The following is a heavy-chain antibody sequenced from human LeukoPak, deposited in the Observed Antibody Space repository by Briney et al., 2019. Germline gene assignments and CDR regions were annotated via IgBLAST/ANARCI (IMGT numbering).Heavy chain of an antibody. CDR3: ARRAYYYDSSGYYLRGYYYYMDV. D-gene: IGHD3-22*01. Sequence: GASVKVSCKASGYTFTSYDINWVRQATGQGLEWMGWMNPNSGNTDYAQNFQGRVTMTTDTSTSTAYMELRSLRSDDTAVYYCARRAYYYDSSGYYLRGYYYYMDVWGKGTTVTISS. V-gene: IGHV1-8*02. CDR2: MNPNSGNT. J-gene: IGHJ6*03. CDR1: GYTFTSYD.